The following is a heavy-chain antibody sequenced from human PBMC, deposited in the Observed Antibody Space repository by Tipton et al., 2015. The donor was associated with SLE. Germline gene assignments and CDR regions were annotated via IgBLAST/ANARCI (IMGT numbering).Heavy chain of an antibody. V-gene: IGHV3-21*01. CDR1: GYIFSGYG. Sequence: SLRLSCAASGYIFSGYGMHWVRQAPGKGLEWVSSISSSSSYIYYADSVKGRFTISRDNAKNSLYLQMNSLRAEDTAVYYCARGLTYYYDSSGLGVWGQGTMVTVSS. CDR3: ARGLTYYYDSSGLGV. D-gene: IGHD3-22*01. J-gene: IGHJ3*01. CDR2: ISSSSSYI.